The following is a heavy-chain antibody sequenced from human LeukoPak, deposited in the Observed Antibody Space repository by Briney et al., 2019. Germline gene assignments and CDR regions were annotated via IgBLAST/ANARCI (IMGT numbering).Heavy chain of an antibody. CDR2: ISGSGGST. Sequence: GGSLRLSCAASGFTFSSYAMSWVRQAPGKGLEWVSAISGSGGSTYYADSVKGRFTISRDNSKNTLYLQMNSLRAEDTAVYYCAKSRGRTVYYYYGMDVWGQGTTVTVSS. J-gene: IGHJ6*02. D-gene: IGHD1-26*01. CDR1: GFTFSSYA. CDR3: AKSRGRTVYYYYGMDV. V-gene: IGHV3-23*01.